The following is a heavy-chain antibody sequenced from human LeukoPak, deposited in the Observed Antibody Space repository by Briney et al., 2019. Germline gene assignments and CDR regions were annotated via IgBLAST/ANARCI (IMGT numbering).Heavy chain of an antibody. CDR2: INPNCGGT. D-gene: IGHD2-2*02. CDR3: AREGCSSTSCHTEVADAFDI. Sequence: ASVKVSCKASRYTFTGYYMHWVRQAPGQGLEWMGWINPNCGGTNYAQKFQGRVTMTRDTSISTAYMELSRLRSDDTAVYYCAREGCSSTSCHTEVADAFDIWGQGTMVTVSS. V-gene: IGHV1-2*02. CDR1: RYTFTGYY. J-gene: IGHJ3*02.